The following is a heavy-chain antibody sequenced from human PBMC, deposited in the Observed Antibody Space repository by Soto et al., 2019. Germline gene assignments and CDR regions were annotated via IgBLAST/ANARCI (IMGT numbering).Heavy chain of an antibody. Sequence: SETLSLTCAVYGGSFSSYYWTWFRQPPGTGLEWIGEINHSGSTNYNPSLKSRVTISVDTSKNQFSLKLTSVTAADTAVYYCARDKITGLFDSWGQGTLVTAPQ. CDR2: INHSGST. D-gene: IGHD2-8*02. CDR3: ARDKITGLFDS. J-gene: IGHJ4*02. CDR1: GGSFSSYY. V-gene: IGHV4-34*01.